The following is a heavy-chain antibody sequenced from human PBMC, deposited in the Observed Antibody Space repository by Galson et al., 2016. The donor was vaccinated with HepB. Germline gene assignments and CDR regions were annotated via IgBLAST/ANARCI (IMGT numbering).Heavy chain of an antibody. CDR3: AGGGGFLADV. CDR2: IKQDGSET. CDR1: GFSFSSFW. Sequence: SLRLSCAGSGFSFSSFWMNWVRQAPGRGLEWVGNIKQDGSETYYVGSVKGRFTISRDNAKSSVFLQMNSLRPEDAAVYYCAGGGGFLADVWGQGTTVTVSS. J-gene: IGHJ6*02. V-gene: IGHV3-7*01.